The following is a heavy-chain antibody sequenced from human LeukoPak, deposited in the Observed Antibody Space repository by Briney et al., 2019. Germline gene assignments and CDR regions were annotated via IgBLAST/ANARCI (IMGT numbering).Heavy chain of an antibody. CDR2: TYYRSQWYY. J-gene: IGHJ4*02. D-gene: IGHD6-19*01. CDR1: GDSVSSNSAA. V-gene: IGHV6-1*01. CDR3: ARFLGIGSQRYYFDS. Sequence: SQTLSLTCAISGDSVSSNSAAWSWIRQSPSRGLEWLGRTYYRSQWYYDYAVSVRSRVSVNPDTSKNQFSLQLNSVTPEDTAVYYYARFLGIGSQRYYFDSWGQGTLVTVSS.